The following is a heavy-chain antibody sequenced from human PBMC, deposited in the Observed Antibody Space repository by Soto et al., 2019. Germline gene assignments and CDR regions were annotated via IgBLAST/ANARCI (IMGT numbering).Heavy chain of an antibody. CDR3: AKDLQPSSGWYYVDS. CDR2: VSFDGSNI. Sequence: QVHLVESGGGVVQPGRSLRLTCAASGFTFSSHGMHWVRQAPGKGLEWVAVVSFDGSNIYYTDSVKGRFTISRDNSKHTLSLQMHSLRAEDTAVYYCAKDLQPSSGWYYVDSWGQGTLVTVSS. V-gene: IGHV3-30*18. J-gene: IGHJ4*02. CDR1: GFTFSSHG. D-gene: IGHD6-19*01.